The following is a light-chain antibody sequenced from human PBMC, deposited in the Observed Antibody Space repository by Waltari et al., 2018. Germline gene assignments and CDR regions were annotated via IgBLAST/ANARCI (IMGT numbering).Light chain of an antibody. Sequence: NVLTQSPGTLSLSLREKATVSCRASQCVSRALAWYQQKPGQAPRLLIYGASTRATGIPDRFSGSGSGTDFRLTISRLEPDDFAVYYCQHYLRLPVTFGQGTTVEI. V-gene: IGKV3-20*01. CDR3: QHYLRLPVT. J-gene: IGKJ1*01. CDR1: QCVSRA. CDR2: GAS.